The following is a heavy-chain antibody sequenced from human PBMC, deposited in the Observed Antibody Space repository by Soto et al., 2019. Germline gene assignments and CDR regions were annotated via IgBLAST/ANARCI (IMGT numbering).Heavy chain of an antibody. CDR2: INHSGST. D-gene: IGHD3-3*01. CDR1: GGSFSGYY. J-gene: IGHJ4*02. V-gene: IGHV4-34*01. Sequence: SETLSLTCAVYGGSFSGYYWSWIRQPPGKGLEWIGEINHSGSTNYNPSLKSRGTISVDTSKNQVSLKLSSVTAADTAVYYCATAFSTYYDLGYWGQGTLVTVSS. CDR3: ATAFSTYYDLGY.